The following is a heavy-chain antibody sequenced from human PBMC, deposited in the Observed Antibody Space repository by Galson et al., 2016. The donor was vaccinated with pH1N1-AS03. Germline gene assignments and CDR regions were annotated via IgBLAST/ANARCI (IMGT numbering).Heavy chain of an antibody. CDR3: SRGDYCSSTSCFWPPLYGMDV. V-gene: IGHV3-21*01. Sequence: SLRLSCAASGFTFTNYSMNWVRQAPGQGLEWVSTISSSTSHIYYGDSVKGRFTISRDNVKNSLYLQMTSLRAEDTAVYYCSRGDYCSSTSCFWPPLYGMDVWGQGTTVTVSS. J-gene: IGHJ6*02. CDR1: GFTFTNYS. CDR2: ISSSTSHI. D-gene: IGHD2-2*01.